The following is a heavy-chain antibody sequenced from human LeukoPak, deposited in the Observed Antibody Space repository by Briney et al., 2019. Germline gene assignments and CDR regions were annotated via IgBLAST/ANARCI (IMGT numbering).Heavy chain of an antibody. CDR3: ARGPEVGLNWFDP. J-gene: IGHJ5*02. V-gene: IGHV4-4*02. Sequence: SQTLSLTCAVSGGSISNSNQWRWVRQPPGMGLVWSGEIHHSGSTKYNPSLKSRVTMSVDNSKNQFSLELTSVTAADTAVYYCARGPEVGLNWFDPWGRGTLVTVSS. CDR2: IHHSGST. CDR1: GGSISNSNQ. D-gene: IGHD1-26*01.